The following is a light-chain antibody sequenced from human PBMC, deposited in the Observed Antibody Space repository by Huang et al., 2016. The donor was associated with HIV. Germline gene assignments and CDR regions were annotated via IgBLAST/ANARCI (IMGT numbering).Light chain of an antibody. CDR1: QSIDTF. V-gene: IGKV1-39*01. CDR3: QQSHTGPRT. CDR2: ATS. J-gene: IGKJ2*01. Sequence: DIQMTQSPSFLSASVGDRVTINCRASQSIDTFLNWYQHKPGRAPRLLIYATSSLQSELPSRFTGGGSGTHFTLTINNLQPEDFATYYCQQSHTGPRTFGQGTKLEIK.